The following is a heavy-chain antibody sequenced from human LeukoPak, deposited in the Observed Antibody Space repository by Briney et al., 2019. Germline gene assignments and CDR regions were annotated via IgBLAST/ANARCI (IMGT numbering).Heavy chain of an antibody. D-gene: IGHD3-3*01. CDR2: IIPIFGIA. J-gene: IGHJ5*02. CDR3: AREASGPNYDFWSGYSEWFDP. CDR1: GGTFSSYA. V-gene: IGHV1-69*04. Sequence: SVKVSCKASGGTFSSYAISWVRQAPGQGLEWMGRIIPIFGIANYAQKFQGRVTITADKSTSTAYMELSSLRSEDTAVYYCAREASGPNYDFWSGYSEWFDPWGQGTLVTVSS.